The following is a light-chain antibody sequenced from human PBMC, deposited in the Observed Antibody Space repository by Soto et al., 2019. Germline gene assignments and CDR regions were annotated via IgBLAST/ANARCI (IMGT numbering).Light chain of an antibody. CDR2: AAS. CDR3: QQLFDSPIT. J-gene: IGKJ5*01. V-gene: IGKV1-9*01. CDR1: QVISTS. Sequence: IQLTQSPSFLSPSIGESVTITCRASQVISTSLAWYQVKPGKAPKLLIYAASTLESGVPSRFSATVSGTEFSLTITSLQPEDFATYYRQQLFDSPITFGQGTRLAIK.